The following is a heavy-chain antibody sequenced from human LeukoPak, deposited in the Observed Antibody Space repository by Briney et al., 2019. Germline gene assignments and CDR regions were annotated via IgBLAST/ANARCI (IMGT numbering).Heavy chain of an antibody. CDR3: ASLPRGRGGYFFDP. D-gene: IGHD3-22*01. J-gene: IGHJ5*02. V-gene: IGHV4-39*01. CDR1: GGSINSSSYY. Sequence: PSETLSLTCIVSGGSINSSSYYWGWIRQPPGKGLEWIGSIYYSGSTYFSPSLKSRVTISVDTSKNQFSLKLSSVTAADTAVYYCASLPRGRGGYFFDPWGQGTLVTVSS. CDR2: IYYSGST.